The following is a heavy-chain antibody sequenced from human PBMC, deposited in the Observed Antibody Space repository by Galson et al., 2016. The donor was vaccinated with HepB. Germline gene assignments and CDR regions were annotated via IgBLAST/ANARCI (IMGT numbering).Heavy chain of an antibody. CDR3: TPVPGDAVGYSFDY. D-gene: IGHD3-22*01. J-gene: IGHJ4*01. V-gene: IGHV3-49*04. CDR2: IRSKAYGGTI. CDR1: GFTFGDYA. Sequence: SLRLSCAASGFTFGDYALSWVRQAPGKGLEWVGFIRSKAYGGTIEYAASVKGRFTISRDDSKNMVFLQMYSLRAEDTAMYFCTPVPGDAVGYSFDYWGQETLVTVSS.